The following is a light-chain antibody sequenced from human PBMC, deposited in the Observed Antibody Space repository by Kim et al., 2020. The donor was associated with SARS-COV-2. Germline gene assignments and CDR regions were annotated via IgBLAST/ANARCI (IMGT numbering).Light chain of an antibody. CDR2: RNN. Sequence: LTQPPSVSKGLRQTATLTCTGNSNNVGYQGAAWLQHHQGHPPKPLSYRNNNRPSGISERFSASRSGNTASLTITGLQPEDEADYYCSAWDSSLYAHVFGPGTKVTVL. J-gene: IGLJ1*01. V-gene: IGLV10-54*01. CDR1: SNNVGYQG. CDR3: SAWDSSLYAHV.